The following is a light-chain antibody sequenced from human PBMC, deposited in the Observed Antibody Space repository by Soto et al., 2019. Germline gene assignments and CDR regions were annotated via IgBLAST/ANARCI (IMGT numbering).Light chain of an antibody. CDR3: QQYDKFPPPVT. J-gene: IGKJ3*01. CDR2: DAS. CDR1: QDISSS. V-gene: IGKV1-33*01. Sequence: DIQMTQSPSSLSASVGDRVTITCQASQDISSSLNWYQQKPGKAPKLLIYDASNLETGVPSRFSGSGCGTDWTVIISSLHTEDIAAYYCQQYDKFPPPVTFGPGTKVDIK.